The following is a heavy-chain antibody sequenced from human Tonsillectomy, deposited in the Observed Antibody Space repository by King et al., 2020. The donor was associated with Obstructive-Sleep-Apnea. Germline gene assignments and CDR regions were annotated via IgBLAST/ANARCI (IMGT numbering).Heavy chain of an antibody. J-gene: IGHJ4*02. CDR2: INPKSGGT. Sequence: HVQLVESGAEVKKPGASVKVSCKTYGYIFTGYYIHWVRQAPGQGLEWMGWINPKSGGTNYAKNFQDWVTMTRDTALSTVYMELNSLKSDDTAVYYCAREGSSQWNDFDRWGQGTLVTVSS. V-gene: IGHV1-2*04. D-gene: IGHD6-6*01. CDR1: GYIFTGYY. CDR3: AREGSSQWNDFDR.